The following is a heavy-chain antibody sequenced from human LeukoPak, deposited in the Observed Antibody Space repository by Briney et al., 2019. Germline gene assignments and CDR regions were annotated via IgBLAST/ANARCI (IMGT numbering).Heavy chain of an antibody. CDR1: GGSISSSSYY. V-gene: IGHV4-39*07. D-gene: IGHD6-13*01. CDR3: ARGRIAAAGTNFDY. CDR2: IYYSGST. Sequence: SETLSLTCTVSGGSISSSSYYWGWIRQPPGKGLEWIGSIYYSGSTYYNPSLKSRVTISVDTSKNQFSLKLSSVTAADTAVYYCARGRIAAAGTNFDYWGQGTLVTVSS. J-gene: IGHJ4*02.